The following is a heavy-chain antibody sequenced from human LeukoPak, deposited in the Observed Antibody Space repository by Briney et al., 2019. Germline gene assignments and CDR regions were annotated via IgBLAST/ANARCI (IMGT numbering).Heavy chain of an antibody. CDR2: IYYSGST. D-gene: IGHD3-3*01. Sequence: SETLSLTCTVSGGSISSGDYYWSWIRQPPGKGLEWIGYIYYSGSTYYNPSLKSRVTISVDTSKNQFSLKLCSVTAADTAVYYCASSVLRFLEWPQTDAFDIWGQGTMVTVSS. V-gene: IGHV4-30-4*01. J-gene: IGHJ3*02. CDR3: ASSVLRFLEWPQTDAFDI. CDR1: GGSISSGDYY.